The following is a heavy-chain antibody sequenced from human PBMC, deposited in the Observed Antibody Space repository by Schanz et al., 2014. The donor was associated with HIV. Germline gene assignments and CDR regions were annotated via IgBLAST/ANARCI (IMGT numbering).Heavy chain of an antibody. Sequence: VQLLESGGGVVQPGKSLRLSCAASGFTFSNYGMHWVRQAPGKGLEWVAVMSYDGTKKHYADSVKGRFTISRDNSKNSLSLLIKSLRADDAAVYYCAKDRNYYESKYRGKGNYYYYYGMDVWGQGTTVTVSS. V-gene: IGHV3-30*18. CDR2: MSYDGTKK. J-gene: IGHJ6*02. CDR1: GFTFSNYG. D-gene: IGHD3-22*01. CDR3: AKDRNYYESKYRGKGNYYYYYGMDV.